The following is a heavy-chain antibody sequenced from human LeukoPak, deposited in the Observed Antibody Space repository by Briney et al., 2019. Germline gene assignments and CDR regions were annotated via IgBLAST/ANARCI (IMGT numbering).Heavy chain of an antibody. CDR3: ARGYSSSWYRAPDLDFDY. J-gene: IGHJ4*02. D-gene: IGHD6-13*01. V-gene: IGHV3-21*01. CDR1: GFTFSSYS. CDR2: ISSSSSYI. Sequence: GGSLRLSRAASGFTFSSYSMNWVRQAPGKGLEWVSSISSSSSYIYYADSVKGRFTISRDNAKNSLYLQMNSLRAEDTAVYYCARGYSSSWYRAPDLDFDYWGQGTLVTVSS.